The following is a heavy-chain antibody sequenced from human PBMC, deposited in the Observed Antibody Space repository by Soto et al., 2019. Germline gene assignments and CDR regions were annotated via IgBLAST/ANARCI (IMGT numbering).Heavy chain of an antibody. J-gene: IGHJ3*02. D-gene: IGHD4-17*01. Sequence: RGGSLRLSCAASGFTFSSYAMSWVRQAPGKGLEWVSAISGSGGSTYYADPVKGRFTISRDNSKNTLYLQMNSLRAEDTAVYYCAKPAHDYGDAFDIWGQGTMVTVSS. CDR1: GFTFSSYA. CDR3: AKPAHDYGDAFDI. CDR2: ISGSGGST. V-gene: IGHV3-23*01.